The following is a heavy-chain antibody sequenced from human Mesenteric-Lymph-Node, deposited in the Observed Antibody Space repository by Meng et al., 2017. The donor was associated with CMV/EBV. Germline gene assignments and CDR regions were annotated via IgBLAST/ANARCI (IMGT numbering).Heavy chain of an antibody. CDR2: IYSGGSIT. V-gene: IGHV3-23*03. D-gene: IGHD2-2*01. CDR3: AKCSSSSCLYFDY. J-gene: IGHJ4*02. CDR1: GFTFSSYA. Sequence: GGSLRLSCAASGFTFSSYAMNWVRQAPGKGLEWVSVIYSGGSITYYADSVKGRFTVSRDNSKNTLYLQMNSLRAEDTAVYYCAKCSSSSCLYFDYWGQGTLVTVSS.